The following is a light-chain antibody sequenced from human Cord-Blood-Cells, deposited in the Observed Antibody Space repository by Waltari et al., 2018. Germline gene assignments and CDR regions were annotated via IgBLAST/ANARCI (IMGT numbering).Light chain of an antibody. J-gene: IGKJ1*01. CDR2: EVS. Sequence: IVMSQTPLCLSVTPGQPPSLSCQSSESLVHRVGMTYLYWYLQKPGQPPQLLIYEVSNRFSGVPDRFSGSGSGTDFTLKISRVEAEDVAVYYCMQSIQLPRTFGQGTKVEIK. V-gene: IGKV2D-29*01. CDR3: MQSIQLPRT. CDR1: ESLVHRVGMTY.